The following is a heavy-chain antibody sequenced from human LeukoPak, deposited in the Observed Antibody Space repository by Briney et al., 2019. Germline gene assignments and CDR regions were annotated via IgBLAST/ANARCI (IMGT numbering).Heavy chain of an antibody. CDR2: LFYSGST. D-gene: IGHD3-10*01. J-gene: IGHJ4*02. CDR1: GGSINIYY. V-gene: IGHV4-59*01. Sequence: PSETLSLTCTVSGGSINIYYWSWIRQPPGKGLEWIAYLFYSGSTDYNPSLESRVTISVDTSKNQFSLKLRSVTAADTAVYYCATVAVIRGVTYFDYWGQGTLVTVSS. CDR3: ATVAVIRGVTYFDY.